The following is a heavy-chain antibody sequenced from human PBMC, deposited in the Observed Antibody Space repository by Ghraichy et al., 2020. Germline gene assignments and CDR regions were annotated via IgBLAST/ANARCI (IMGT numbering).Heavy chain of an antibody. Sequence: SETLSLTCAVSGGSISSGGYSWSWIRQPPGKGLEWIGYIYHSGSTYYNPSLKSRVTISVDRSKNQFSLKLSSVTAADTAVYYCARGPYYDSSGYYYGLFDYWGQGTLVTVSS. CDR3: ARGPYYDSSGYYYGLFDY. CDR2: IYHSGST. CDR1: GGSISSGGYS. J-gene: IGHJ4*02. V-gene: IGHV4-30-2*01. D-gene: IGHD3-22*01.